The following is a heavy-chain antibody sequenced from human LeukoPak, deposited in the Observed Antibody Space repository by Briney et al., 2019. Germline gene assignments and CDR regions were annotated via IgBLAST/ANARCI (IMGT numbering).Heavy chain of an antibody. CDR1: GFTFSSYG. D-gene: IGHD4-17*01. Sequence: PGGSLRLSCTACGFTFSSYGMHWVRQAPGKGLEWVALIRYDGSNKYYADSVKGRFTISRDNAKHSLYLHMNSLRTEDTAVYYCARGPGGDYIRWGQGTLVTVSS. V-gene: IGHV3-30*02. CDR2: IRYDGSNK. CDR3: ARGPGGDYIR. J-gene: IGHJ4*02.